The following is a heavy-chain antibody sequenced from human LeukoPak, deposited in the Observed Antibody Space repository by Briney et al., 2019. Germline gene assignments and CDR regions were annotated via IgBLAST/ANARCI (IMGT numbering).Heavy chain of an antibody. CDR2: IWYDGSNK. CDR1: GFTFSSYG. D-gene: IGHD6-13*01. CDR3: ARDPRIAAAYYFDY. V-gene: IGHV3-33*01. J-gene: IGHJ4*02. Sequence: GGSLRLSCAASGFTFSSYGMHWVRQAPGKGLEWVAVIWYDGSNKYYADSVKGRFTISRDNSKNTLYLQMNSLGAEDTAVYYCARDPRIAAAYYFDYWGQGTLVTVS.